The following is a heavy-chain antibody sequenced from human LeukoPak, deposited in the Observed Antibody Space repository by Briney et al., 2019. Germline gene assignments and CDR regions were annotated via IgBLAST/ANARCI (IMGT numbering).Heavy chain of an antibody. D-gene: IGHD3-10*01. V-gene: IGHV4-31*03. J-gene: IGHJ6*03. CDR1: GGSISSGGYY. CDR2: IYYSGST. Sequence: SETLSLTCTVSGGSISSGGYYWSWIRQHPGKGLEWIGYIYYSGSTYYNPSLKSRVTISVDTSKNQFSLKLSSVTAADTAVYYCARASMVRGVDPYYYYYMDVWGKGTTVTVSS. CDR3: ARASMVRGVDPYYYYYMDV.